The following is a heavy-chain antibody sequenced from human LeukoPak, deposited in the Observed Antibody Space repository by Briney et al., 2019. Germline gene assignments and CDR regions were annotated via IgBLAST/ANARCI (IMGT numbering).Heavy chain of an antibody. Sequence: GGSLRLSCAASGFTFSSYAMSWVRQAPGKGLEWVSAISGSGGSTYYADSVKGRFTISRDNSKNTLYLQMNSLRAEDTAVYYCAKGWDAKNLYYYYMDVWGKGTTVTVSS. V-gene: IGHV3-23*01. CDR1: GFTFSSYA. D-gene: IGHD1-26*01. CDR3: AKGWDAKNLYYYYMDV. J-gene: IGHJ6*03. CDR2: ISGSGGST.